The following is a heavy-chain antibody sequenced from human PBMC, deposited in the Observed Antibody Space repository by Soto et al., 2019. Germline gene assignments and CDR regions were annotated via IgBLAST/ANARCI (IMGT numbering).Heavy chain of an antibody. Sequence: VQLLQSGDEVKKPGSTVKVSCQASGGTFSSYAISRVRQAPGQVLEWMGGIIPISGTANYAQKFQGRVTIPADESTSTAYMELSSLRSEDTAVYYCARSQGSSTSLEIYYYYYYGMDVWGQGTTVTVSS. J-gene: IGHJ6*02. CDR1: GGTFSSYA. CDR3: ARSQGSSTSLEIYYYYYYGMDV. CDR2: IIPISGTA. V-gene: IGHV1-69*01. D-gene: IGHD2-2*01.